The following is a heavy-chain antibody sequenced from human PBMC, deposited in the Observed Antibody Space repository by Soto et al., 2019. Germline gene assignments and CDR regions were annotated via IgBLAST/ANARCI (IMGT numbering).Heavy chain of an antibody. D-gene: IGHD1-1*01. V-gene: IGHV1-69*12. J-gene: IGHJ6*01. CDR3: ASGGGTTGIVDYYYGMDV. CDR1: GGTFSSYA. Sequence: QVQLVQSGAEVKKPGSSVKVSCKASGGTFSSYAISWVRQAPGQGLEWMGGIIPIFGTANYAQKFQGRVTIPADESKSTAYTELSSLRSEDTVVYYCASGGGTTGIVDYYYGMDVWGQGTTVTVSS. CDR2: IIPIFGTA.